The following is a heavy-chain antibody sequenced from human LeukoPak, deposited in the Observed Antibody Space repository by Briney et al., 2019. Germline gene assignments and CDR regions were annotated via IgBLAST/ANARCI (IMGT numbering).Heavy chain of an antibody. CDR1: GGSISSSSYY. Sequence: KTSETLSLTCTVSGGSISSSSYYWGWIRQPPGKGLEWIGSIYYSGSTNYNPSLKSRVTISVDTSKNQFSLKLSSVTAADTAVYYCARKRGGSGSWSGAFDIWGQGTMVTVSS. J-gene: IGHJ3*02. CDR3: ARKRGGSGSWSGAFDI. D-gene: IGHD3-10*01. CDR2: IYYSGST. V-gene: IGHV4-39*07.